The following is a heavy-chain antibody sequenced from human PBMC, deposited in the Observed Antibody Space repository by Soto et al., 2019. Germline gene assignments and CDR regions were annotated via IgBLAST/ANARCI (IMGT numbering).Heavy chain of an antibody. D-gene: IGHD3-16*02. CDR1: GGTFSSSG. V-gene: IGHV1-69*11. Sequence: QVHLVQSGTEVKKPGSSVKVSCKASGGTFSSSGFSWVRQAPGQGLEWMGMIVPSLDTTNYAQKFRARVTITADEVTSTAYMELRSLRSEDTAVYYCARWPQPRYTADPYAVDVWGQGTMVIVSS. CDR3: ARWPQPRYTADPYAVDV. CDR2: IVPSLDTT. J-gene: IGHJ6*02.